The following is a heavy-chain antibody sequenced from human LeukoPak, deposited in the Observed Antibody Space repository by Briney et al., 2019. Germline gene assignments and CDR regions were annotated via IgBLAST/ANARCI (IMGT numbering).Heavy chain of an antibody. V-gene: IGHV3-15*01. D-gene: IGHD3-16*01. J-gene: IGHJ3*01. CDR1: GFTFSNAW. CDR2: IKSKTDGGTT. CDR3: TTDPEPYYDYVWGSFN. Sequence: KPGGSLRLSCAASGFTFSNAWMSWVRQAPGKGLEWVGRIKSKTDGGTTDYAAPVKGRFTISRDDSKNTLYLQMSSLKTEDTAVYYCTTDPEPYYDYVWGSFNWGQGTMVTVSS.